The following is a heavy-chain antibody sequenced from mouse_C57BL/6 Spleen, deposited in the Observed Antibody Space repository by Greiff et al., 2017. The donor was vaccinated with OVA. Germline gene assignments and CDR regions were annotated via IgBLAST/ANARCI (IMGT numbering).Heavy chain of an antibody. CDR3: AREGRYGDYYAMDY. CDR1: GYSFTGYY. Sequence: VQLKESGPELVKPGASVKISCKASGYSFTGYYMHWVKQSHGNILDWIGYIYPYNGVSSYNQKFKGKATLTVDKSSSTAYMELRSLTSEDSAVYYCAREGRYGDYYAMDYWGQGTSVTVSS. V-gene: IGHV1-31*01. J-gene: IGHJ4*01. CDR2: IYPYNGVS. D-gene: IGHD1-2*01.